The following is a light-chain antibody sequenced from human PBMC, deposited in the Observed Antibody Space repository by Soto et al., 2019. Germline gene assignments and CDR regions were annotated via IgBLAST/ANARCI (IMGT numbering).Light chain of an antibody. V-gene: IGKV3-15*01. CDR3: QQYDNRPPFT. CDR1: QGVSSN. CDR2: GAS. Sequence: EVAMTQSPATLSVSPGERAILSCRTSQGVSSNLAWYQQKPGLPPRLLIYGASTRATGIQARFSGSGSGTEFTLTISSLQSEDFAVYYCQQYDNRPPFTFGPGTKVDIK. J-gene: IGKJ3*01.